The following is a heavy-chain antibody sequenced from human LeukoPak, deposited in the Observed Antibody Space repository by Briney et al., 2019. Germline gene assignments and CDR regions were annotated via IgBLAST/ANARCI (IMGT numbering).Heavy chain of an antibody. CDR1: GYTFTGYY. Sequence: ASVKVSCKATGYTFTGYYIHWVRQAPGQELEWMGWINPNSGDTNYAQKFQGRVTMTRDTSISTAYMEVSRLTSDDTAVYFCARRVPAGIGAFDIWGQGTMVTVSS. J-gene: IGHJ3*02. D-gene: IGHD2-2*02. CDR3: ARRVPAGIGAFDI. V-gene: IGHV1-2*02. CDR2: INPNSGDT.